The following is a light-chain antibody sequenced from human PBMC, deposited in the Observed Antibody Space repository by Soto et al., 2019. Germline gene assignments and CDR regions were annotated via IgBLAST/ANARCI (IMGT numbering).Light chain of an antibody. J-gene: IGKJ4*01. CDR2: DAS. Sequence: EIVLTQSPATLSLSPGERATLSCRASQSVSSYLAWYQQRPGQAPRLLIYDASNRATGIPARFSGSGSGTDFTLTISSLEHEDFAVYDCQQRTNWPPLPFGGGTKVEIK. V-gene: IGKV3-11*01. CDR3: QQRTNWPPLP. CDR1: QSVSSY.